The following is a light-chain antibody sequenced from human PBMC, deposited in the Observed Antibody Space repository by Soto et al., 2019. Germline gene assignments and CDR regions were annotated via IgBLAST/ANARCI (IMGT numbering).Light chain of an antibody. Sequence: VVLTQSPGTLSLSPGERAALSCRASQSDGSNYLAWYHQKPGQAPRLVVYGASSRATGVPDRFSGSGSGTDFTLTISILEPEDFAVYSSQQYLSLITFGQGTRLEIK. CDR3: QQYLSLIT. V-gene: IGKV3-20*01. J-gene: IGKJ5*01. CDR1: QSDGSNY. CDR2: GAS.